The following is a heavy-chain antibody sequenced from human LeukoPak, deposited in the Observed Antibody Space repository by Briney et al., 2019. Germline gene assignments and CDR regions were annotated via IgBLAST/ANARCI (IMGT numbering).Heavy chain of an antibody. Sequence: GASLRLSCAASGFTFSSYPMSWVRQAPGKGLEWVSAVSDSGRSTYYADSVKGRFTISRDNSKNTLYLQMSSLRAEDTAVYYCAKDGSYYGSGSYYLIRGQGTMVTVSS. CDR1: GFTFSSYP. CDR2: VSDSGRST. V-gene: IGHV3-23*01. J-gene: IGHJ3*02. CDR3: AKDGSYYGSGSYYLI. D-gene: IGHD3-10*01.